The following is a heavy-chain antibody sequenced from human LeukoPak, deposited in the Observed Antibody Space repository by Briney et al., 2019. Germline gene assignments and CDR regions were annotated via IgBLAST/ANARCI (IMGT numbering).Heavy chain of an antibody. D-gene: IGHD3-3*01. CDR1: GCSISSGYY. CDR2: IYHSGST. Sequence: SETLSLTCAVSGCSISSGYYWGWIRQPPGKGLKWIGSIYHSGSTYYNPSLKSRVTISVDTSKNQFSLKLSSVTAADTAVYYCARRIFGVVIILSSMGAFDIWGQGTMVTVSS. V-gene: IGHV4-38-2*01. J-gene: IGHJ3*02. CDR3: ARRIFGVVIILSSMGAFDI.